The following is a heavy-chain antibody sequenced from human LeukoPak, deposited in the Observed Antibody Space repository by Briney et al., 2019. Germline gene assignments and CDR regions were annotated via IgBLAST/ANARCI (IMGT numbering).Heavy chain of an antibody. J-gene: IGHJ3*01. CDR2: IYHSGST. CDR1: GYSISSGYY. Sequence: PSETLSLTCTVSGYSISSGYYWGWIRQPPGKGLEWIGSIYHSGSTYYNPSLKSRVTISVDTSKIHFSLKLSSVTAADTAAYYCARHRGGFDLWGQGTMVTVSS. D-gene: IGHD2-15*01. CDR3: ARHRGGFDL. V-gene: IGHV4-38-2*02.